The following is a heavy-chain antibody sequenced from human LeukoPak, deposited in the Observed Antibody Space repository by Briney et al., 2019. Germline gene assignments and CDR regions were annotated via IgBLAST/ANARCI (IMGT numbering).Heavy chain of an antibody. Sequence: GASLKISGKGSGSPFTTYWIAWVRQMPGKGLEWWGIIYPVVSDSSFSPSFKGQFTFSANKSTTTASLQWSGRQVSATAMYSWARLAKAAALYYFDYWGQGTLVTVSS. D-gene: IGHD6-13*01. CDR2: IYPVVSDS. CDR3: ARLAKAAALYYFDY. J-gene: IGHJ4*02. CDR1: GSPFTTYW. V-gene: IGHV5-51*01.